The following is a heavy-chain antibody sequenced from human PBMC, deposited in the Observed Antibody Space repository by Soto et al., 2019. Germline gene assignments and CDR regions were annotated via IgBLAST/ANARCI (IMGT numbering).Heavy chain of an antibody. CDR3: ERYGSRRDYKDPFDY. Sequence: PGGSLRLSCAASGFTFSPHGMNWVRQAPGKGLEWISYISYNSDIKYYADSVKGRFTISRDNAKNSLFLHMNGLRPEDTAVYYCERYGSRRDYKDPFDYWGHGTLVNVSS. V-gene: IGHV3-48*01. CDR1: GFTFSPHG. J-gene: IGHJ4*01. D-gene: IGHD3-10*01. CDR2: ISYNSDIK.